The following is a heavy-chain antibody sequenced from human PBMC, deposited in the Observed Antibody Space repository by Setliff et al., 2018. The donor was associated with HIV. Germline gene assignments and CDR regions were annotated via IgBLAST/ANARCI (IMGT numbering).Heavy chain of an antibody. CDR2: IYYSGST. CDR1: GGSISGSNYY. Sequence: SETLSLTCTVSGGSISGSNYYWGWIRQPPGKGLEWVGSIYYSGSTYYSPSLKSRVTISVDKSKSHLSLKLTSVTAADTGLYYCVFGLRFSPFDNWGQGTLVTVSS. V-gene: IGHV4-39*02. D-gene: IGHD5-12*01. CDR3: VFGLRFSPFDN. J-gene: IGHJ4*02.